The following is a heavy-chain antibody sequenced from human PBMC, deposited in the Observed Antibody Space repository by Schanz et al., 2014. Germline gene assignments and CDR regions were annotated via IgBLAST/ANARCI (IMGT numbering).Heavy chain of an antibody. CDR2: ISGSSSTK. V-gene: IGHV3-21*02. Sequence: EVQLVESGGGLVKPGGSLRLSCAASGFTFSTYYMNWVRQAPGKGLEWVSYISGSSSTKYYADSVKGRFTISRDNGKKSLYLQMNSLRAEDTAVYFCAKDTGYCHGGACYCFEYWGLGILVTVSS. D-gene: IGHD2-8*02. CDR1: GFTFSTYY. CDR3: AKDTGYCHGGACYCFEY. J-gene: IGHJ4*02.